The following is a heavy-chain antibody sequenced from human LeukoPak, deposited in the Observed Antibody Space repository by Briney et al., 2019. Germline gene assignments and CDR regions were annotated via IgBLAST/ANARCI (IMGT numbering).Heavy chain of an antibody. Sequence: GRSLRLSCAASGFTFSSYSMNWVRQAPGKGLEWVSYISSSSSTIYYADSVKGRFTISRDNAKNSLYLQMNSLRAEDTAVYYCARVRSSSSYSSSWYGDYWGQGTLVTVSS. D-gene: IGHD6-13*01. CDR1: GFTFSSYS. J-gene: IGHJ4*02. CDR2: ISSSSSTI. CDR3: ARVRSSSSYSSSWYGDY. V-gene: IGHV3-48*04.